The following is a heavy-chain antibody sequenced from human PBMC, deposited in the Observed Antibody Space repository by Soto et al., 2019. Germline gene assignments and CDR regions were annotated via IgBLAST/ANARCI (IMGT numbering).Heavy chain of an antibody. CDR2: IYYSGST. Sequence: SETLSLTCTVSGGSISSYYWSWIRQPPGKGLEWIGYIYYSGSTNYNPSLKSRVTISVDTSKNQFSLKLSSVTAADTAVYYCARVFQLGMDGDYWGQGTLVTISS. CDR1: GGSISSYY. V-gene: IGHV4-59*01. CDR3: ARVFQLGMDGDY. D-gene: IGHD7-27*01. J-gene: IGHJ4*02.